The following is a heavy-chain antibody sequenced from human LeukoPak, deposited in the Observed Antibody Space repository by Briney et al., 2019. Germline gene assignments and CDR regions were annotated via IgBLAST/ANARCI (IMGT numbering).Heavy chain of an antibody. CDR3: ARNHVVGLAPFDP. CDR1: GYTFTDYA. D-gene: IGHD2-15*01. V-gene: IGHV1-3*04. CDR2: INTGKGNT. Sequence: ASVKVSCKASGYTFTDYAMHWVRQAPGERLEWMGWINTGKGNTKYSQKFQGRVTITMDTSASTAYMELSSLRSEDTAVYYCARNHVVGLAPFDPWGQGTLVTVSS. J-gene: IGHJ5*02.